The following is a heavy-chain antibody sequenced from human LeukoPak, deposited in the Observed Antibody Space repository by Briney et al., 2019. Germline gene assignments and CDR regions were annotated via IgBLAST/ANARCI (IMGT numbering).Heavy chain of an antibody. J-gene: IGHJ4*02. CDR2: IYHGGST. Sequence: SETLSLTCAVSGSAIRTGYYWGWLRQHPGKELEWIGSIYHGGSTYYTPSLKSRVTISVDTSKNHFSLSLNSVTVADSAVYYCARYRYGGPADYWGPGTLITVSS. CDR1: GSAIRTGYY. D-gene: IGHD3-16*02. CDR3: ARYRYGGPADY. V-gene: IGHV4-38-2*01.